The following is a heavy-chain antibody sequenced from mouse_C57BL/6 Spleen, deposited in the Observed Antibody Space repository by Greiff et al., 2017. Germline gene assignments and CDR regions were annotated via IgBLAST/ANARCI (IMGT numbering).Heavy chain of an antibody. J-gene: IGHJ3*01. Sequence: EVQGVESGGDLVKPGGSLKLSCAASGFTFSSYGMSWVRQTPDKRLEWVATISSGGSYTYYPDSVKGRFTISRDNAKNTLYLQMSSLKSEDTAMYYCARFYDGYSWFAYWGQGTLVTVSA. CDR1: GFTFSSYG. CDR3: ARFYDGYSWFAY. CDR2: ISSGGSYT. V-gene: IGHV5-6*01. D-gene: IGHD2-3*01.